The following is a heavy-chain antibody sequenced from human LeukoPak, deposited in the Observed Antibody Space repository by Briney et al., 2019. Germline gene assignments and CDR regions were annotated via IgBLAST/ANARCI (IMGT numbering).Heavy chain of an antibody. Sequence: ASVKVSCKASGYTFTGYYMHWVRQAPGQGLEWMGRINPNSGGTNYAQKFQGRVTMTRDTSISTAYMELSRRRSDGTAVYYCARDIVRYNWNYDWFDPWGQGTLVTVSS. CDR2: INPNSGGT. V-gene: IGHV1-2*06. CDR3: ARDIVRYNWNYDWFDP. CDR1: GYTFTGYY. D-gene: IGHD1-7*01. J-gene: IGHJ5*02.